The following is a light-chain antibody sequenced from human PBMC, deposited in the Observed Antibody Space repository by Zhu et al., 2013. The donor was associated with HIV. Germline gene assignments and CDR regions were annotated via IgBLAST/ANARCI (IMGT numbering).Light chain of an antibody. CDR3: QQYGSSPPYS. Sequence: EIVLTQSPGTLSLSPGERATVSCRATQRVSSRYLAWYQQKPGQAPRLLIYDGSFRATGIPDRFRGSGSGTDFTLTITKLEPEDFAVYYCQQYGSSPPYSFGQGTKLEIK. CDR1: QRVSSRY. V-gene: IGKV3-20*01. J-gene: IGKJ2*03. CDR2: DGS.